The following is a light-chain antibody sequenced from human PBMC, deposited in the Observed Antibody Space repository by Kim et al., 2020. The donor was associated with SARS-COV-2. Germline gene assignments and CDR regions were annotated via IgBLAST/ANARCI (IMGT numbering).Light chain of an antibody. Sequence: PGKTPWITSRGNNVGSKSVQGYQQKPGQAPVLVIDNDSDRSSGITERFSGANSGNTATLTISRVEAGDEADYYCQVWDSSSDVVFGGGTKLTVL. V-gene: IGLV3-21*04. CDR1: NVGSKS. J-gene: IGLJ2*01. CDR3: QVWDSSSDVV. CDR2: NDS.